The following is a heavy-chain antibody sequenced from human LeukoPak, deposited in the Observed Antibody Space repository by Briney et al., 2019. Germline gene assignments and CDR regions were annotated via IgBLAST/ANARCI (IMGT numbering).Heavy chain of an antibody. CDR1: GFTFSSYS. Sequence: PGGSLRLSCAASGFTFSSYSMNWVRQAPGQRLEWMGWINAGNGNTKYSQKFQGRVTITRDTSASTAYMELSSLRSEDTAVYYCARGWNYVRDNWFDPWGQGTLVTVSS. CDR2: INAGNGNT. CDR3: ARGWNYVRDNWFDP. D-gene: IGHD1-7*01. V-gene: IGHV1-3*01. J-gene: IGHJ5*02.